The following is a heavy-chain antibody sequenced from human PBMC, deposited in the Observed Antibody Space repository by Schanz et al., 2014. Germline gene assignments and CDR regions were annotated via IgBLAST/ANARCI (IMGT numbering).Heavy chain of an antibody. CDR3: AKARRKSNCSGGRCFHYSYYGMDV. CDR2: ISASGGST. CDR1: GFTFNSYA. V-gene: IGHV3-23*04. Sequence: VQLVESGGGLVQPGGSLRLSCAASGFTFNSYAMTWVRQAPGKGLEWVSTISASGGSTYYADSVKGRFTISRDNSKNILYLQMNSLRAEDTAVYYCAKARRKSNCSGGRCFHYSYYGMDVWGQGTTVTVSS. D-gene: IGHD2-15*01. J-gene: IGHJ6*02.